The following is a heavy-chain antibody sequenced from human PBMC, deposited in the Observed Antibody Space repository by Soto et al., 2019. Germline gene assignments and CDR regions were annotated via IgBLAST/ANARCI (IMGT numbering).Heavy chain of an antibody. Sequence: LRLSCAASGFIFENFGISWVRQAPGKGLEWISSISGSGFKKYYADSVKGRFTISRDNSKSTVYLELNNLSAEDTAVYHCAKNQGVELVPLATVDWFDPWGQGSVVTVSS. CDR1: GFIFENFG. V-gene: IGHV3-23*01. CDR3: AKNQGVELVPLATVDWFDP. J-gene: IGHJ5*02. D-gene: IGHD3-10*01. CDR2: ISGSGFKK.